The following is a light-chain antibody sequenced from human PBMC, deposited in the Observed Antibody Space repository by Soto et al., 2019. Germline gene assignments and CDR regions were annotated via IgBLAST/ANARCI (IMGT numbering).Light chain of an antibody. CDR3: LQYYNFSWT. V-gene: IGKV1-8*01. CDR2: AAS. J-gene: IGKJ1*01. Sequence: AIRMTQSPSSFSASTGDRVTITCRASQSISSYLAWYQQKPGKAPKLLIYAASTLQSGVPSRFSGGGSGTHFTLTISSLQPDDFATYYCLQYYNFSWTFGQGTKVDI. CDR1: QSISSY.